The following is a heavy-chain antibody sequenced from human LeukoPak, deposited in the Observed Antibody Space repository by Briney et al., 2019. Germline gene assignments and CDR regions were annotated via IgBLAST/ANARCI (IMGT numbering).Heavy chain of an antibody. V-gene: IGHV3-23*01. CDR3: AKSIVVVPAAVHY. J-gene: IGHJ4*02. Sequence: GGSLRLSCAASGFTFNRDWTAWVRQAPGKGLEWVSAISGSGGSTYYADSVKGRSTISRDNSKNTLYLQMNSLRAEDTAVYYCAKSIVVVPAAVHYWGQGTLVTVSS. CDR2: ISGSGGST. CDR1: GFTFNRDW. D-gene: IGHD2-2*01.